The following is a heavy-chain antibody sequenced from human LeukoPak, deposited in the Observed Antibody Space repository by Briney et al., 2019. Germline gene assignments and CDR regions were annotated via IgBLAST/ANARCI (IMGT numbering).Heavy chain of an antibody. CDR3: ARGPSEQFLGYYMDV. Sequence: SETLSLTCIVSGGSIRSHYWSWIRQPPGKPLEWIGYMYYSGLTNSNPSLKSRVTLSIDKSRNQFSLNLMTLTAADTAVYYCARGPSEQFLGYYMDVWGKGTTVIVSS. CDR1: GGSIRSHY. J-gene: IGHJ6*03. D-gene: IGHD7-27*01. V-gene: IGHV4-59*11. CDR2: MYYSGLT.